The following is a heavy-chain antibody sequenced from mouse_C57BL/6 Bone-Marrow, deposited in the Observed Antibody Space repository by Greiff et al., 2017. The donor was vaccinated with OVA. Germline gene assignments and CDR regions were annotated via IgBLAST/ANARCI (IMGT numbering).Heavy chain of an antibody. J-gene: IGHJ3*01. V-gene: IGHV10-1*01. CDR2: IRSKSNNYAT. Sequence: GGGLVQPKGSLKLSCAASGFSFNTYAMNWVRQAPGKGLEWVARIRSKSNNYATYYADSVKDRFTISRDDSESMLYLQMNNLKTEDTAMYYCVRDLYYGYDWFAYWGQGTLVTVSA. CDR3: VRDLYYGYDWFAY. CDR1: GFSFNTYA. D-gene: IGHD2-2*01.